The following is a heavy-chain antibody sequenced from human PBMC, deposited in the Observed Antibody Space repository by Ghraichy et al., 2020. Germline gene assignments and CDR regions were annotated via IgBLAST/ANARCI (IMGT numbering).Heavy chain of an antibody. J-gene: IGHJ4*02. CDR2: IDWDDDK. D-gene: IGHD6-19*01. V-gene: IGHV2-70*11. CDR1: GFSLSTSGMS. Sequence: SGPTLVKPTQTLTLTCTFSGFSLSTSGMSVSWIRQPTGKALEWLARIDWDDDKYYSTSLKTRLTISKDTSKNHVVLTMTNMDPVDTATYSCARIQREVGSGLQRGPSYYCDYWGQGTLVTVS. CDR3: ARIQREVGSGLQRGPSYYCDY.